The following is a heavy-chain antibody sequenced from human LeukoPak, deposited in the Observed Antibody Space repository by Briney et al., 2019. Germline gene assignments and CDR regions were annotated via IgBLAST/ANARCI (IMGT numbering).Heavy chain of an antibody. CDR3: ARGDVVVHPYNWFDP. D-gene: IGHD2-2*01. CDR2: INPNSGGT. J-gene: IGHJ5*02. V-gene: IGHV1-2*02. CDR1: GYTFTSYG. Sequence: ASVKVSCKASGYTFTSYGISWVRQAPGQGLEWMGWINPNSGGTNYAQKFQGRVTMTRDTSISTAYMELSRLRSDDTAVYYCARGDVVVHPYNWFDPWGQGTLVTVSS.